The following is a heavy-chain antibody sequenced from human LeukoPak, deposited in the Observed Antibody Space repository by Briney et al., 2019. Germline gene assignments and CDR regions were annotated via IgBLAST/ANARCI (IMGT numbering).Heavy chain of an antibody. Sequence: GGSLRHSCAASGFTFSSYAMHWVRQAPGKGLEWVAVISYDGSNKYYADSVKGRFTISRDNSKNTLYLQMNSLRAEDTAVYYCARDVGAPWGQGTLVTVSS. D-gene: IGHD4-17*01. V-gene: IGHV3-30-3*01. J-gene: IGHJ5*02. CDR1: GFTFSSYA. CDR2: ISYDGSNK. CDR3: ARDVGAP.